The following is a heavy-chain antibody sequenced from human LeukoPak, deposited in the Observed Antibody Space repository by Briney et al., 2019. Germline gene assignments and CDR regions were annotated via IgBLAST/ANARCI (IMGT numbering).Heavy chain of an antibody. CDR3: ARVQPDSSGYLH. Sequence: SVKVSCKASGGTFSSYAISWVRQAPGQGLEWMGGIIPIFGTANYAQKLQGRVTMTTDTSTSTAYMELRSLRSDDTAVYYCARVQPDSSGYLHWGQGTLVTVSS. V-gene: IGHV1-69*05. J-gene: IGHJ4*02. CDR2: IIPIFGTA. CDR1: GGTFSSYA. D-gene: IGHD3-22*01.